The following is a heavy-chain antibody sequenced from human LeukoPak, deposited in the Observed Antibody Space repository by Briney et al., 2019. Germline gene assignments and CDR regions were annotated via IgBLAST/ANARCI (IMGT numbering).Heavy chain of an antibody. V-gene: IGHV3-11*01. Sequence: GGSLRLSCAASGFTFSDYYMSWIRQAPGKGLEWVSYISSSGSTIYYADSVKGRFTISRDNAKNSLYLQMNSLRAEDTAVYYCARDSLYCSSTSCNNWFDPWGQGTLVTVSS. CDR2: ISSSGSTI. CDR3: ARDSLYCSSTSCNNWFDP. D-gene: IGHD2-2*01. J-gene: IGHJ5*02. CDR1: GFTFSDYY.